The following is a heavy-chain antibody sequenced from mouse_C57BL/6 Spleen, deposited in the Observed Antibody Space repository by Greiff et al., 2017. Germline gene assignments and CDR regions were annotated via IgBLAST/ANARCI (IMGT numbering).Heavy chain of an antibody. Sequence: EVKLMESGPGLVKPSQSLSLTCSVTGYSITSGYYWNWIRQFPGNKLEWMGYISYDGSNNYNPSLKNRISITRDTSKNQFFLKLNSVTTEDTATYYCARGLLSPFDYWGQGTTLTVSS. V-gene: IGHV3-6*01. CDR3: ARGLLSPFDY. D-gene: IGHD2-1*01. CDR1: GYSITSGYY. CDR2: ISYDGSN. J-gene: IGHJ2*01.